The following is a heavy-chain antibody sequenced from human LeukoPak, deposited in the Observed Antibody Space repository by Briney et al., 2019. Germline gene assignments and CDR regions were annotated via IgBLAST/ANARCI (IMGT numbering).Heavy chain of an antibody. Sequence: PGGSLRLSCAASGLTVSSNYMSWVRQAPGKGLEWVSVIYSGGSTYYADSVKGRFTISRDNSKNTLYLQMNSLRAEDTAVYYCARVGPRYCSSTSCLDVWGKGTTVTVYS. D-gene: IGHD2-2*01. J-gene: IGHJ6*04. CDR1: GLTVSSNY. CDR2: IYSGGST. V-gene: IGHV3-53*01. CDR3: ARVGPRYCSSTSCLDV.